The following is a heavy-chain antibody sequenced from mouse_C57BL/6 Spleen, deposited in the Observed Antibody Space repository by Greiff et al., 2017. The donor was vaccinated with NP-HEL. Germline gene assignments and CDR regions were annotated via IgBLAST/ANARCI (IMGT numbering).Heavy chain of an antibody. CDR3: VPDYYGSSYDFDY. D-gene: IGHD1-1*01. CDR1: GYAFSSSW. CDR2: IYPGDGDT. V-gene: IGHV1-82*01. Sequence: QVQLQQSGPELVKPGASVKISCKASGYAFSSSWMNWVKQRPGKGLEWIGRIYPGDGDTNYNGKFKGKATLTADKSSSTAYMQLSSLTSADSAVYFCVPDYYGSSYDFDYWGQGTTLTVSS. J-gene: IGHJ2*01.